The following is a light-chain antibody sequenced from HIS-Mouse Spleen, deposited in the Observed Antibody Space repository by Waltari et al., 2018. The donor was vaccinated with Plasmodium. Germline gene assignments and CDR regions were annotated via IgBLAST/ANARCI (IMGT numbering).Light chain of an antibody. Sequence: DIQMTQSPSSLSASVGDRVTITCQASQDISNYLNWYQQKQGKAPKLLIYDASNLETGVPSRFSGSGSGTDFTFTISSLQPEDIATYYCQQYDNLPLTFGRGTKVEIK. CDR1: QDISNY. CDR3: QQYDNLPLT. CDR2: DAS. V-gene: IGKV1-33*01. J-gene: IGKJ4*01.